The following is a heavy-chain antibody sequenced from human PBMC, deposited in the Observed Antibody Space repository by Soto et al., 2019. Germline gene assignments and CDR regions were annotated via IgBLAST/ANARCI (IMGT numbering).Heavy chain of an antibody. V-gene: IGHV3-30*18. CDR1: GFTFSSYG. J-gene: IGHJ4*02. CDR3: AKDRPPHSSGWYVRFDY. Sequence: QVQLVESGGGVVQPGRSLRLSCAASGFTFSSYGMHWVRQAPGKGLEWVAVISYDGSNKYYADSVKGRFTISRDNSKNTLYLQMNSLRAEDTAVYYCAKDRPPHSSGWYVRFDYWGQGTLVTVSS. D-gene: IGHD6-19*01. CDR2: ISYDGSNK.